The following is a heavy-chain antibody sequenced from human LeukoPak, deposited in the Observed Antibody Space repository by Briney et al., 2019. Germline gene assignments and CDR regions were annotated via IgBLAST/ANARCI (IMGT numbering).Heavy chain of an antibody. V-gene: IGHV4-59*01. J-gene: IGHJ5*02. CDR2: IYYSGST. Sequence: SETLSLTCTVSGGSISSYYWSWIRQPPGKGLEWIGYIYYSGSTNYNPSLKSRVTISVDTSKNQFSLKLSSVTAAGTAVYYCAREAFDSNWFDPWGQGTLVTVSS. CDR3: AREAFDSNWFDP. CDR1: GGSISSYY. D-gene: IGHD3-9*01.